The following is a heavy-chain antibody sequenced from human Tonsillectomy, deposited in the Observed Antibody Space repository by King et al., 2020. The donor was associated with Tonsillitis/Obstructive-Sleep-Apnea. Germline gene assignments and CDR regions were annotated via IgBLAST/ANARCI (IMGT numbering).Heavy chain of an antibody. J-gene: IGHJ3*02. V-gene: IGHV3-49*03. CDR1: GFTFGDYT. CDR2: IRTKAYGGTT. Sequence: VQLVESGGGLEQPGRSLRLSCTASGFTFGDYTVNWLRQAPGKGLEWLGFIRTKAYGGTTEYAAPVKGRFTISRDDSKSIAYLQMNSLKIEDTAVYYCIRGGCPTKCAFDIWGQGTMVTVSS. D-gene: IGHD5-12*01. CDR3: IRGGCPTKCAFDI.